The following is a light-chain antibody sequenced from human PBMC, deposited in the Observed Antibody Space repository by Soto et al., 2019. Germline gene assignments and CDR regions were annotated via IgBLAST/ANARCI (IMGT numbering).Light chain of an antibody. CDR2: DVS. Sequence: QSVLTQPASVSGSPGQSITISCTGTSSGVGGYNYVSWYQQHPGKAPKLMIYDVSNRPSGVSNRFSGSKSGNTASLTISGLQAEDEADYYCSSYTSSSSFAFGTGTKVTVL. J-gene: IGLJ1*01. V-gene: IGLV2-14*01. CDR3: SSYTSSSSFA. CDR1: SSGVGGYNY.